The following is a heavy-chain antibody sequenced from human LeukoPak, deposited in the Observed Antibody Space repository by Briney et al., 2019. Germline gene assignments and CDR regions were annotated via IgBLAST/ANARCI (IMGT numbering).Heavy chain of an antibody. CDR3: ARGYCSSTSCYPRYFQH. V-gene: IGHV3-48*01. D-gene: IGHD2-2*01. J-gene: IGHJ1*01. CDR2: ISSSSSTI. CDR1: GFTFSSYS. Sequence: GGSLRLSCAASGFTFSSYSMNCVRQAPGKGLEWVSYISSSSSTIYYADSVKGRFTISRDNAKNSLYLQMNSLRAEDTAVYYCARGYCSSTSCYPRYFQHWGQGTLVTVSS.